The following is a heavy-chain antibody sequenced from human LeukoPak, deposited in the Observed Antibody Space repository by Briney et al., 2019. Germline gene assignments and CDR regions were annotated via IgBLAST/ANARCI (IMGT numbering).Heavy chain of an antibody. J-gene: IGHJ4*02. V-gene: IGHV4-39*07. CDR1: GGSISSSSYY. D-gene: IGHD3-10*01. CDR3: VRDGGHGAQYN. Sequence: SETLSLTCTVSGGSISSSSYYWGWIRQPPGKGLEWFGSIYYDGSTYSNPSLKSRVTISIDTPKNQFSLKLSSVTAADTAVYYCVRDGGHGAQYNWGQGSLVTVSS. CDR2: IYYDGST.